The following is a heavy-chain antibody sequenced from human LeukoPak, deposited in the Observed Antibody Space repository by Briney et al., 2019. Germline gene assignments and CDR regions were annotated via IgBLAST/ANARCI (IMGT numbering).Heavy chain of an antibody. CDR1: GGSFSGYY. V-gene: IGHV4-59*01. CDR2: IYYSGST. J-gene: IGHJ4*02. D-gene: IGHD3-3*01. CDR3: AREGSNDFWSGRNYYFDY. Sequence: SETLSLTCAVYGGSFSGYYWSWIRQPPGKGLEWIGYIYYSGSTNYNPSLKSRVTISVDTSKNQFSLKLSSVTAADTAVYYCAREGSNDFWSGRNYYFDYWGQGTLVTVSS.